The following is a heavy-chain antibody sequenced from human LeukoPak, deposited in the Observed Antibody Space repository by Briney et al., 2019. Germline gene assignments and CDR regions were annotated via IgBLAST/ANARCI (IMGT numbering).Heavy chain of an antibody. CDR2: IYHSGST. J-gene: IGHJ4*02. V-gene: IGHV4-39*01. D-gene: IGHD3-3*01. Sequence: SETLSLTCTVSGGSISSSSYYWGWIRQPPGKGLEWIGSIYHSGSTYYNPSLKSRVTISVDTSKNQFSLKLSSVTAADTAVYYCARQEVRFLEWLSTGSFDYWGQGTLVTVSS. CDR1: GGSISSSSYY. CDR3: ARQEVRFLEWLSTGSFDY.